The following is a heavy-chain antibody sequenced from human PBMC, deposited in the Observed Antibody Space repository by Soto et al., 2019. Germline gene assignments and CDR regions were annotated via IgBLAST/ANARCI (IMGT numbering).Heavy chain of an antibody. V-gene: IGHV3-72*01. Sequence: EVQVVESGGGLVQPGGSLRLSCAASGFILSDHNMDWVRQAPGKGLEWVGRSRSKGQRYTTEYAASVKGRFTFSRDDSKKSLDLQMNSLKTEDTAVYYCAADLVCTGSYWGQGTLVTVSS. CDR2: SRSKGQRYTT. CDR1: GFILSDHN. CDR3: AADLVCTGSY. J-gene: IGHJ4*02. D-gene: IGHD5-12*01.